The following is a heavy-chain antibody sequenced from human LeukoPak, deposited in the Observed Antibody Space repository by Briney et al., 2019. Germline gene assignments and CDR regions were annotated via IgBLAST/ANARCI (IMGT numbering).Heavy chain of an antibody. Sequence: EPSETLSLTCTVSGGSISSYYWSWIRQPPGKGLEWLGYIYYSGSTNYNPSLKSRVTISVDTSKNQFSLKLSSVTAADTAVYYCARDRGATLDDAFDIWGQGTMVTVSS. D-gene: IGHD1-26*01. CDR3: ARDRGATLDDAFDI. V-gene: IGHV4-59*01. J-gene: IGHJ3*02. CDR1: GGSISSYY. CDR2: IYYSGST.